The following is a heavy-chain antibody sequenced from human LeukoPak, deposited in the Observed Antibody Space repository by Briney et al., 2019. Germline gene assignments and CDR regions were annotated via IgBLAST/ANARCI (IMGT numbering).Heavy chain of an antibody. CDR1: GFTFSSYA. V-gene: IGHV3-30-3*01. D-gene: IGHD3-10*01. Sequence: PGRSLRLSCAASGFTFSSYAMHWVRQAPGKGLEWVAVISYDGSNKYYADSVKGRFTISRDNSKNTLYLQTNSLRAEDTAVYYCARDPGPGVLWFGEFDYYFDYWGQGTLVTVSS. CDR3: ARDPGPGVLWFGEFDYYFDY. J-gene: IGHJ4*02. CDR2: ISYDGSNK.